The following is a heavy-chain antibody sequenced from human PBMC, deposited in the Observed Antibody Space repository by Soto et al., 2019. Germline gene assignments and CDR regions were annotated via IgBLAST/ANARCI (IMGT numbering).Heavy chain of an antibody. V-gene: IGHV4-61*01. D-gene: IGHD2-21*01. Sequence: SETLSLTCTVPGGSVSIGTYYWSWIRQPPGKGLEWIGFIHYSGSTNYNPSLKSRVTMSVDTSKNQFSLKLTSVNAADTAVYFCTRGGDAYKNGHWGQGPLVTVSS. CDR2: IHYSGST. CDR3: TRGGDAYKNGH. CDR1: GGSVSIGTYY. J-gene: IGHJ4*02.